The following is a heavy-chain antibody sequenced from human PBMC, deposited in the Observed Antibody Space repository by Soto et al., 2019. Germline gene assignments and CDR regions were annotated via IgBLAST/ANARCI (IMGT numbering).Heavy chain of an antibody. J-gene: IGHJ6*02. Sequence: QVQLVESGGGVVQPGRSLRLSCAASGFTFRDHAMHWVRQAPGKGREWLAIIWNDGSNKFYAGSVQGRFTISRDNSKNPVYLQMNTLSAEDTAVYYCARALFPDVDIYAMDVWGQGTTVTVSS. CDR3: ARALFPDVDIYAMDV. CDR1: GFTFRDHA. CDR2: IWNDGSNK. V-gene: IGHV3-33*01. D-gene: IGHD5-12*01.